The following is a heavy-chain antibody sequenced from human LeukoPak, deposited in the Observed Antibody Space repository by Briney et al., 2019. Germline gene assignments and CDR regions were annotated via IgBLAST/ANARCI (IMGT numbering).Heavy chain of an antibody. CDR2: ISSSSYI. J-gene: IGHJ6*04. CDR1: GFTFSSYS. V-gene: IGHV3-21*01. CDR3: ARGFPYNWNDEGTYYYYGMDV. D-gene: IGHD1-1*01. Sequence: PGGSLRLSCAASGFTFSSYSMNWVRQAPGKGLEWVSSISSSSYIYYADSVKGRFTISRDNAKNSLYLQMNSLRAEDTAVYYCARGFPYNWNDEGTYYYYGMDVWGKGTTVTVSS.